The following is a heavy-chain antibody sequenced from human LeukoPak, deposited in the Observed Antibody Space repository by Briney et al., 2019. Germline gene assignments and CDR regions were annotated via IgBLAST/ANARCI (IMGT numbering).Heavy chain of an antibody. CDR2: INHSGST. J-gene: IGHJ4*02. Sequence: SETLSLTCAVYGGSFSGYYWSWIRQPPGKGLEWIGEINHSGSTNYNPSLKSRVTISVDTSKNQFSLKLSSVTAADTAVYYCARARRDSGYYNVDYWGQGALVTVSS. D-gene: IGHD3-3*01. V-gene: IGHV4-34*01. CDR3: ARARRDSGYYNVDY. CDR1: GGSFSGYY.